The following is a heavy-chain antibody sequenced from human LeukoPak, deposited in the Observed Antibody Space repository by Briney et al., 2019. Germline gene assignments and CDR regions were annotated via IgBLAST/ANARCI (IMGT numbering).Heavy chain of an antibody. J-gene: IGHJ4*02. D-gene: IGHD7-27*01. CDR1: GGSFSGYY. CDR3: ARETPGAGHFDY. CDR2: INHSGST. Sequence: PSETLSLTCAVYGGSFSGYYWSWIRQPPGKGLEWIGEINHSGSTNYNPSLKSRVTISVDTSKNQFSLKLSSVTAADTAVYYCARETPGAGHFDYWGQESLVTVSS. V-gene: IGHV4-34*01.